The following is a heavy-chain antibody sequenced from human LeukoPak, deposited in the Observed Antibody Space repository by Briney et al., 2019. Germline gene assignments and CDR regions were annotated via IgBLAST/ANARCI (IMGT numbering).Heavy chain of an antibody. J-gene: IGHJ4*02. Sequence: PGGSLRLSCAASRFTFSIYAMHWVRQAPGKGLEWVSLISYDGTNKYYADSVKGRFTISRDNSKNTLYLQMNSLRAADTAVYYCARDLQYLLLMGEIDYWGQGTLVTVSS. V-gene: IGHV3-30*04. CDR1: RFTFSIYA. D-gene: IGHD2-8*01. CDR2: ISYDGTNK. CDR3: ARDLQYLLLMGEIDY.